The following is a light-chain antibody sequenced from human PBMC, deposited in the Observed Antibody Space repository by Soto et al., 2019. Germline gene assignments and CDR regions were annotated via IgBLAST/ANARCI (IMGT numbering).Light chain of an antibody. CDR1: SSNIGNNY. Sequence: QSVMTQPPSASETPGQRVTNSCSGSSSNIGNNYVYWYQQIPGTAPKLLIYRSFQRPSGVPDRFSGSKSGTSASLAINGLRSEDEADYYCASWDDSLSAWVFGGATKLTVL. V-gene: IGLV1-47*01. CDR3: ASWDDSLSAWV. CDR2: RSF. J-gene: IGLJ3*02.